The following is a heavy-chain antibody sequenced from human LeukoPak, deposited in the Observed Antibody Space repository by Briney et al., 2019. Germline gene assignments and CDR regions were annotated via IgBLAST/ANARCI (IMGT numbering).Heavy chain of an antibody. J-gene: IGHJ3*02. D-gene: IGHD3-10*01. CDR2: ISAYNGNT. Sequence: ASVTVSCKGSGYPFTRYGLSWVRQAPGQGLEGLGWISAYNGNTDFLRSLQGRVTMTTDTSTTTAYMELRSLRSDDTAVYYCARSSGSGSKVMAFDMWGQGTMVTVAP. CDR3: ARSSGSGSKVMAFDM. V-gene: IGHV1-18*01. CDR1: GYPFTRYG.